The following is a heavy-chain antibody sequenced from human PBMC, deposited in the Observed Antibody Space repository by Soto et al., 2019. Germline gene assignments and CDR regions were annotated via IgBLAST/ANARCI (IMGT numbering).Heavy chain of an antibody. CDR2: INNDGSST. V-gene: IGHV3-74*03. Sequence: GSLRLSCAASGFTFSSHWMHWVRQPPGKGLQWVAHINNDGSSTTYADSVKGRFTISRDNGKNTVYLQMNSLRAEDTAKYYCVDTFSLAYWGQGILVTVSS. CDR1: GFTFSSHW. CDR3: VDTFSLAY. J-gene: IGHJ4*02. D-gene: IGHD5-18*01.